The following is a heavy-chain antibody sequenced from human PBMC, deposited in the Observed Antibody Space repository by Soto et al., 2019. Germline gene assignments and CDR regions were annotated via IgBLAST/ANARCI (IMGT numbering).Heavy chain of an antibody. CDR1: GYTFTSYD. Sequence: QVQLVQSGAEVKKPGASVKVSCKASGYTFTSYDINWVRQATGQGLEWMGWMNPNSGNTGYAQKFQGRVTMTSNTSISTAYMELSSLRSEDTAVYYCARDLPSGTKPLLNWFDPWGQGTLVTVSS. V-gene: IGHV1-8*01. CDR2: MNPNSGNT. D-gene: IGHD3-10*01. J-gene: IGHJ5*02. CDR3: ARDLPSGTKPLLNWFDP.